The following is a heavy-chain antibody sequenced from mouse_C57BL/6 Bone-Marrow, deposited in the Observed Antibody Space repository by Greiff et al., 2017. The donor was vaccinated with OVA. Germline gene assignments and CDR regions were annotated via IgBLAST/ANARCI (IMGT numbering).Heavy chain of an antibody. CDR2: IYPRSGNT. CDR1: GYTFTSYG. J-gene: IGHJ4*01. D-gene: IGHD2-5*01. Sequence: VQGVESGAELARPGASVKLSCKASGYTFTSYGISWVKQRTGQGLEWIGEIYPRSGNTYYNEKFKGKATLTADKSSSTAYMELRSLTSEDSAVYFCARGTYYSNYDAMDYWGQGTSVTVSS. V-gene: IGHV1-81*01. CDR3: ARGTYYSNYDAMDY.